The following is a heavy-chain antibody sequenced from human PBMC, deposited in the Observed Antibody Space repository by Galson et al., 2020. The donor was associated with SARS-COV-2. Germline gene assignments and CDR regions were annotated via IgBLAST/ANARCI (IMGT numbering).Heavy chain of an antibody. V-gene: IGHV3-74*01. J-gene: IGHJ4*02. CDR2: LNSDGISA. CDR1: GFTFSRFD. Sequence: GESLKISCVASGFTFSRFDMHWVRQAPGKGLVWVSRLNSDGISAFYADSVEGRFTISRDNAKNTLYLQMHSLRAEDTAVYYCASRGVVIRDISVDNWGQGTLVTVSS. D-gene: IGHD2-21*01. CDR3: ASRGVVIRDISVDN.